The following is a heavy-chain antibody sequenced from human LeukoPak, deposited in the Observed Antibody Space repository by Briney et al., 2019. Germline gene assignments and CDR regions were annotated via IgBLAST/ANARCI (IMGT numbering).Heavy chain of an antibody. V-gene: IGHV3-48*01. CDR1: GFTFSSYS. CDR3: ARDDIVNPYCSSTSCYRGPFDY. Sequence: QTGGSLRLSCAASGFTFSSYSMNWVRQAPGKGLEWVSYISSSSSTIYYADSVKGRFTISRDNAKNSLYLQMNSLRAEDTAVYYCARDDIVNPYCSSTSCYRGPFDYWGQGTLVTVSS. D-gene: IGHD2-2*02. CDR2: ISSSSSTI. J-gene: IGHJ4*02.